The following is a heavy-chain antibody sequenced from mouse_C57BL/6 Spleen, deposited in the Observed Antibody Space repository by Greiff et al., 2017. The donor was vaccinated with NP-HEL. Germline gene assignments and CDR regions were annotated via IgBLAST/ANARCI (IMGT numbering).Heavy chain of an antibody. D-gene: IGHD2-1*01. CDR3: SSPLYYCNSYYAMYY. Sequence: QVQLQQPGAELVKPGASVKLSCKASGYTFTSYWMHWVKQRPGRGLEWIGRIDPNSGGTKYNEKFKSKATLTEDKPSSTAYMQLSSLTSDDSAVYYCSSPLYYCNSYYAMYYWGQGTSVPVSS. CDR1: GYTFTSYW. J-gene: IGHJ4*01. V-gene: IGHV1-72*01. CDR2: IDPNSGGT.